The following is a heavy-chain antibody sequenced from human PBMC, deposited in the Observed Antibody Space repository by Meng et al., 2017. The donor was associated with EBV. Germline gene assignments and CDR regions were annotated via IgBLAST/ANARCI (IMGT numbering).Heavy chain of an antibody. D-gene: IGHD3-22*01. V-gene: IGHV1-18*01. J-gene: IGHJ4*02. Sequence: QVQLVQAGGEGKKPGASGKVSCNASGYTFTSYGISWVRQAPGQGLEWMGWISAYNGNTNYAQKLQGRVTMTTDTSTSTAYMELRSLRSDDTAVYYCARDGRLYDTPSPFDYWGQGTLVTVSS. CDR2: ISAYNGNT. CDR1: GYTFTSYG. CDR3: ARDGRLYDTPSPFDY.